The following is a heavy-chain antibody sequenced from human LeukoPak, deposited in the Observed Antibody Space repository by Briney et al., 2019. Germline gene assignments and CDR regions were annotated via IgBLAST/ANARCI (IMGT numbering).Heavy chain of an antibody. D-gene: IGHD3-22*01. CDR1: GYSFTTNW. Sequence: GESLKISCKGSGYSFTTNWIAWVRQMPGKGLEWMGIIYPGDSDTKYSPSFQGQVAISADTSISTAYLQWSSLKASDTAMYYCARQGGGDYLDSTGYYSYAFDIWGQGTMVTVSS. V-gene: IGHV5-51*01. J-gene: IGHJ3*02. CDR2: IYPGDSDT. CDR3: ARQGGGDYLDSTGYYSYAFDI.